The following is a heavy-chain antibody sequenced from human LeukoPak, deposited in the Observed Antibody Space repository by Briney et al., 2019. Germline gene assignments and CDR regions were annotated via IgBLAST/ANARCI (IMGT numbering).Heavy chain of an antibody. CDR2: RSYDGSYK. CDR3: ARGARKGDDYGGFFDY. CDR1: GLTFSSYW. V-gene: IGHV3-30*03. J-gene: IGHJ4*02. Sequence: GGSLRLSCAASGLTFSSYWMSWVRQAPGKGLEWVAVRSYDGSYKDYADSVKGRFTISRDNSKNTLFLQMSSLRTEDTAVYYCARGARKGDDYGGFFDYWGQGTLVTASS. D-gene: IGHD4-23*01.